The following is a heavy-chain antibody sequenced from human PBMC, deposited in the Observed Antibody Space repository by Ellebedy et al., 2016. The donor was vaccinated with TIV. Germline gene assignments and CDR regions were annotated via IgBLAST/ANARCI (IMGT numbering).Heavy chain of an antibody. V-gene: IGHV3-7*03. J-gene: IGHJ4*02. CDR1: GFIFSTYT. CDR2: IKQDGSEK. CDR3: ARGRYCSSSSRGFLDY. Sequence: PGGSLRLSCAASGFIFSTYTMNWVRQAPGKGLEWVANIKQDGSEKYYVDSVKGRFTISRDNANSLLYLQMNSLGAEDTAVYYCARGRYCSSSSRGFLDYWGQGTLITVSS. D-gene: IGHD2-2*01.